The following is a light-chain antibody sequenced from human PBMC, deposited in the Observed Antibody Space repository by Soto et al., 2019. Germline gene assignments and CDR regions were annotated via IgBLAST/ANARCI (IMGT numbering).Light chain of an antibody. CDR2: QVS. CDR3: MQGTYWPWT. J-gene: IGKJ1*01. CDR1: QSLVHSSGNTY. V-gene: IGKV2-30*02. Sequence: VVMTQSPLSLPVTLGQPASISCRSSQSLVHSSGNTYLNWFLQRPCHSPRRLIYQVSNRDSGVPDRFSGSGSGIYFILKISRVEADDCGVYYGMQGTYWPWTFGQGTRVEIK.